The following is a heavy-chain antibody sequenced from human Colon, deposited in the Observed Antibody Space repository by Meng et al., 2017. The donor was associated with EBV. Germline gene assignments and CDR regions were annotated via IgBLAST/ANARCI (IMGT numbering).Heavy chain of an antibody. CDR1: GSTTRSNIR. CDR2: IDDSGST. J-gene: IGHJ4*02. V-gene: IGHV4-4*02. CDR3: ARGKQDAWELLAY. Sequence: VRLQEPAPGWVNPSGTASLPWGASGSTTRSNIRWTWVRQPPGKGLEWIGDIDDSGSTNYNPSLNSRISISLDKSKNHFSLKVNSVTAADTAVYYCARGKQDAWELLAYWGQGALVTVSS. D-gene: IGHD1-26*01.